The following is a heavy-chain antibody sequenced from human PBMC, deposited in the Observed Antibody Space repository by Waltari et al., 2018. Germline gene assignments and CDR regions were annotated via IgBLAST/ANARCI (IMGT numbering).Heavy chain of an antibody. D-gene: IGHD7-27*01. CDR3: ASRLHIPSLGGGFDY. Sequence: EVQLVQSGGGRVSPGGSLRLSCRGSGFRFSSYWLHWVRQSPGKGLEWVSRINIDGSTTTYADSVMGRYTVSRDNAKNTMYLQMDSLRGEDTAVYYCASRLHIPSLGGGFDYWGQGNLVTVSS. CDR2: INIDGSTT. CDR1: GFRFSSYW. V-gene: IGHV3-74*03. J-gene: IGHJ4*02.